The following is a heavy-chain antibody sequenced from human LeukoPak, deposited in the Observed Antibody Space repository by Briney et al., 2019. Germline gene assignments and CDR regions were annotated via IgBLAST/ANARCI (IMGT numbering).Heavy chain of an antibody. Sequence: GGPLRLSCAASGFTFSSYAMSWVRQAPGKGLEWVSAISGSGGSTYYADSVKGRFTISRDNSKNTLYLQMNSLRAEDTAVYYCAKENTYSSGWYDFDYWGQGTLVTVSS. D-gene: IGHD6-19*01. CDR3: AKENTYSSGWYDFDY. CDR1: GFTFSSYA. CDR2: ISGSGGST. J-gene: IGHJ4*02. V-gene: IGHV3-23*01.